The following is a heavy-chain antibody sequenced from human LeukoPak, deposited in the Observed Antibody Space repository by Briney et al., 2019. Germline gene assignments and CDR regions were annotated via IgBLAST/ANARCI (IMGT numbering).Heavy chain of an antibody. D-gene: IGHD3-10*01. CDR3: VRDYYGAGTEHWDS. J-gene: IGHJ5*01. CDR1: GSTFNEYS. V-gene: IGHV3-48*01. Sequence: GGSHRLACAASGSTFNEYSINWVRQAPGKGLEWVSAISSTSSNTYYADSVKRRYTISRDNAENSLSLQLNSLTVEDAAVYYCVRDYYGAGTEHWDSWG. CDR2: ISSTSSNT.